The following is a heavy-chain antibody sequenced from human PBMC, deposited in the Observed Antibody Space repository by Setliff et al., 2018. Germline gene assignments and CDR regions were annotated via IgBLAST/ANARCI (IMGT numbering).Heavy chain of an antibody. Sequence: KPSETLSLTCTVYGDSFSDYYWGWVRQPPGKGLEWIGSVYYSGYTYYSPSLKSRVTISIDTSKNQFSLNLNSVTAADTAVYFCARTTHYDFWSGYLYWGQGTLVTVSS. V-gene: IGHV4-38-2*02. CDR2: VYYSGYT. J-gene: IGHJ4*02. CDR1: GDSFSDYY. CDR3: ARTTHYDFWSGYLY. D-gene: IGHD3-3*01.